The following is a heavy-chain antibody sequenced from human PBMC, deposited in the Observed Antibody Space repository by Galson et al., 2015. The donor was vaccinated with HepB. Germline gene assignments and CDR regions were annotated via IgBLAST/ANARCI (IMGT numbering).Heavy chain of an antibody. Sequence: SLRLSCAGTGYTFSPFWMHWVRQVPGKGLAWVSHINADESITTYADSVKGRFTISRDNAKNTLYLQMNSLQDEDTATYYCVRDRGYPDAFDVWGKGTMVTVSS. D-gene: IGHD1-1*01. CDR1: GYTFSPFW. V-gene: IGHV3-74*01. CDR2: INADESIT. J-gene: IGHJ3*01. CDR3: VRDRGYPDAFDV.